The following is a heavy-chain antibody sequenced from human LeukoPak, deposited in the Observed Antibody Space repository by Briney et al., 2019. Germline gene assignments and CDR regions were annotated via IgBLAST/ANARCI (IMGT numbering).Heavy chain of an antibody. CDR2: INPNSGGT. V-gene: IGHV1-2*02. CDR3: ARDHSNSYDY. Sequence: ASVKVSCKASGGTFSSYAISWVRQAPGQGLEWMGWINPNSGGTNYALKFQGRVTMTRDTSISTVYMELSRLRSDDTAVFYCARDHSNSYDYWGQGTLVTVSS. J-gene: IGHJ4*02. D-gene: IGHD6-13*01. CDR1: GGTFSSYA.